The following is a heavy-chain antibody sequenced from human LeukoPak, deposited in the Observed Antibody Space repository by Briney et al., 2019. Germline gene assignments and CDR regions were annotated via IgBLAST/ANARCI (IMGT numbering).Heavy chain of an antibody. CDR1: GFTFYDYA. D-gene: IGHD1-26*01. Sequence: GGSLRLSCAASGFTFYDYAMHWVRQAPGKGLEWVSGISWNSGSIDYADSVKGRFTISRDNAKNPLYLQMNSLRPEDTAFYYCAKGTGRYWTFFDYWGQGTLVTVSS. CDR3: AKGTGRYWTFFDY. V-gene: IGHV3-9*01. CDR2: ISWNSGSI. J-gene: IGHJ4*02.